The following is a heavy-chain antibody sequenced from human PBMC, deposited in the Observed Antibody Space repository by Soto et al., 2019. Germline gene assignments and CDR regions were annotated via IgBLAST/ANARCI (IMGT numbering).Heavy chain of an antibody. CDR1: GFTLSSYG. Sequence: GGSLRLSCAASGFTLSSYGMHWVRQAPGKGLEWVAVISYDGSNKYYADSVKGRFTISRDNSKNTLYLQMNSLRAEDTAVYYCAKDQNGGSLYPYGMDVWGQGTTVTVSS. V-gene: IGHV3-30*18. D-gene: IGHD2-15*01. J-gene: IGHJ6*02. CDR2: ISYDGSNK. CDR3: AKDQNGGSLYPYGMDV.